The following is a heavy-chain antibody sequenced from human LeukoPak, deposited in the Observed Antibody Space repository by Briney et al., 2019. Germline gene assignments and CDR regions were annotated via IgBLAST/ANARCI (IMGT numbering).Heavy chain of an antibody. V-gene: IGHV3-7*01. CDR3: ARGQVRSAFDI. Sequence: GGSLRLSCAVSGFTFSSFFMGWVRQAPGKGLEWVANIKQDGSEKYYVDSVKGRFTISRDNAKNSLYLQMNSLRAEDTAVYYCARGQVRSAFDIWGQGTMVTVSS. D-gene: IGHD1-14*01. J-gene: IGHJ3*02. CDR2: IKQDGSEK. CDR1: GFTFSSFF.